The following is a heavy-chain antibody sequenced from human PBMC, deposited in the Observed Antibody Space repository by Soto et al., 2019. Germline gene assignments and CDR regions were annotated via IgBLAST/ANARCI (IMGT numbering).Heavy chain of an antibody. CDR1: NFSVLTSIYY. Sequence: SETLSLTCTVSNFSVLTSIYYWAWIRQPPGQGLEWVGTVYYTGTTYYNPSLQSRVTISIDTSKNQFSLNLNSVTAADTAVYYCARNWNLALVPAAYFDSWGQGTLVTVSS. CDR2: VYYTGTT. D-gene: IGHD2-2*01. CDR3: ARNWNLALVPAAYFDS. V-gene: IGHV4-39*01. J-gene: IGHJ4*02.